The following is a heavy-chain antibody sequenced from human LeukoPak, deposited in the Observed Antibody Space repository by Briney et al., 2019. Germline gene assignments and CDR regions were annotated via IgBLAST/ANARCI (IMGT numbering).Heavy chain of an antibody. Sequence: ASVKVSCKASGYTFTSYGISWVRQAPGQGLEWMGWISAYNGNTNYAQKLQGRVTMTTDTSTSTAYMELRSLRSDDAAVYYCARETSQKGAHYMDVWGKGTTVTISS. J-gene: IGHJ6*03. V-gene: IGHV1-18*01. CDR3: ARETSQKGAHYMDV. D-gene: IGHD3-16*01. CDR2: ISAYNGNT. CDR1: GYTFTSYG.